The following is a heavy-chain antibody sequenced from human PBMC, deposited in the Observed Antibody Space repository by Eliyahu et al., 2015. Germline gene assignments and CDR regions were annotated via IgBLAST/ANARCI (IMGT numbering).Heavy chain of an antibody. Sequence: QVQLVESGGGVVQPGRSLXLSCAASGFTFSSXAXXWARQAPGKGLEWVAVISYDGSNKYYADSVKGRFTISRDNSKNTLYLQMNSLRAEDTAVYYCARDYTVPLTMVRGVIITSVMDVWGQGTTVTVSS. CDR2: ISYDGSNK. CDR3: ARDYTVPLTMVRGVIITSVMDV. D-gene: IGHD3-10*01. J-gene: IGHJ6*02. V-gene: IGHV3-30*01. CDR1: GFTFSSXA.